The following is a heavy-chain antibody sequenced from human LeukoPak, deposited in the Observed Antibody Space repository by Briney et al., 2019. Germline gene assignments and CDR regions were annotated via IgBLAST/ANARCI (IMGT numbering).Heavy chain of an antibody. V-gene: IGHV1-2*02. CDR2: ITPNSGGP. D-gene: IGHD2-15*01. Sequence: ASVKVSCKASGYTFTGYYMRWVRQAPGQGLEWMGWITPNSGGPNYAQKFQGRVTMTRDTSISTAYMELSRLRSDDTAVYYCARQRYVVVVAATPELGYWGQGTLVTVSS. CDR3: ARQRYVVVVAATPELGY. J-gene: IGHJ4*02. CDR1: GYTFTGYY.